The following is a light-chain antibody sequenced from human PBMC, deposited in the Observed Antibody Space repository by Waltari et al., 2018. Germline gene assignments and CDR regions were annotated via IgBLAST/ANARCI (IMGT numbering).Light chain of an antibody. V-gene: IGLV3-1*01. J-gene: IGLJ2*01. CDR2: EDT. Sequence: WYQQKSGPAPILVIDEDTNRPAGIPGRVSGSNSGNTATLTIRGTQALDEADFYCQTWDSNTGVFGGGTKLTVL. CDR3: QTWDSNTGV.